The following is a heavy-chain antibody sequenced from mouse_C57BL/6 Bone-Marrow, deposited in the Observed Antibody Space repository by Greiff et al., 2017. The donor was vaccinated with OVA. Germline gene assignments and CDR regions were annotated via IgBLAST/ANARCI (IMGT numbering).Heavy chain of an antibody. V-gene: IGHV1-15*01. Sequence: QVQLQQSGAELVRPGASVTLSCKASGYTFTDYEMHWVKQTPVHGLEWIGAIDPETGGTAYNQKFKGKAILTADKSSSTAYMELRSLTSEDSAVYYCTPIYYYGSSYYFDYWGQGTTLTVSS. J-gene: IGHJ2*01. CDR3: TPIYYYGSSYYFDY. CDR1: GYTFTDYE. D-gene: IGHD1-1*01. CDR2: IDPETGGT.